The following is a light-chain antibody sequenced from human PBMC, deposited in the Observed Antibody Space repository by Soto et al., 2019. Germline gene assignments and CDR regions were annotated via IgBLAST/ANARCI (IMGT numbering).Light chain of an antibody. J-gene: IGLJ1*01. CDR3: QSYDSSLSVLYV. CDR1: SSNIGAGYD. Sequence: QSVLTQPPSVSGAPGQRVSISCTGSSSNIGAGYDVHWFQQLPGTAPKLLIYGSSNRPSGVSDRFSGSKSGTSASLAITGLQAEDDADYYCQSYDSSLSVLYVFGTGTKLTVL. CDR2: GSS. V-gene: IGLV1-40*01.